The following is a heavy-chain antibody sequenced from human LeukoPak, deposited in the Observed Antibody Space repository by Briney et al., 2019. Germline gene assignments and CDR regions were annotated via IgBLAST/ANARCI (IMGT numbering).Heavy chain of an antibody. V-gene: IGHV3-48*01. Sequence: GGSLRLSCAASGFTFSHYSMTWVRQTPEKGLEWISYISSTSSAIYYADSVKGRFTISRDNAKNSLYLLMNSVGVGDTAVYYCAKESAYAFDIWGQGTVVTVSS. CDR2: ISSTSSAI. CDR3: AKESAYAFDI. J-gene: IGHJ3*02. CDR1: GFTFSHYS.